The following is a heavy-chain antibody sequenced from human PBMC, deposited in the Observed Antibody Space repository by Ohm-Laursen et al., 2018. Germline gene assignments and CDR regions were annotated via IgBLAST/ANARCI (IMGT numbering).Heavy chain of an antibody. Sequence: SLRLSCAASGFNFNTYEMNWVRQASGKGLEWVANIHYSRTGLIYYADSVIGRFTISRDNAKNSLFLQMNSLRADDTAIYYCARRIPLYGMDVWGQGTTVTVSS. J-gene: IGHJ6*02. CDR1: GFNFNTYE. D-gene: IGHD2-2*02. CDR2: IHYSRTGLI. V-gene: IGHV3-48*03. CDR3: ARRIPLYGMDV.